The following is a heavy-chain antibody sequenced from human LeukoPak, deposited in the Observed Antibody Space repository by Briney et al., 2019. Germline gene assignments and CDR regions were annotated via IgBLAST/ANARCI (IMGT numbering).Heavy chain of an antibody. CDR1: GGTFSSYA. Sequence: SVKVSCKASGGTFSSYAISWVRQAPGQGLEWMGRIIPILGIANYAQKFQGRVTITADKSTSTAYMELSSLRSEDTAVYYCARPLRATYDILTGYSRAGGYYGMDVWGQGTTVTVSS. J-gene: IGHJ6*02. D-gene: IGHD3-9*01. V-gene: IGHV1-69*04. CDR2: IIPILGIA. CDR3: ARPLRATYDILTGYSRAGGYYGMDV.